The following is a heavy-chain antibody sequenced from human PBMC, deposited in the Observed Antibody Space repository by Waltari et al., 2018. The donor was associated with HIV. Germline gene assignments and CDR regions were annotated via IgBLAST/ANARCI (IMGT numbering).Heavy chain of an antibody. V-gene: IGHV5-51*03. Sequence: EVQLVQSGAEVKKPGESLKISCKASGYGFTDYWSGWVRQRPGKGLEWMGVIYPGDSDTRYSQSFQGQVTISVDKAINTAYLQWNSLKASDTAMYYCAARTVTIPYDAFDIWGQGTLVTVS. D-gene: IGHD4-17*01. CDR3: AARTVTIPYDAFDI. J-gene: IGHJ3*02. CDR2: IYPGDSDT. CDR1: GYGFTDYW.